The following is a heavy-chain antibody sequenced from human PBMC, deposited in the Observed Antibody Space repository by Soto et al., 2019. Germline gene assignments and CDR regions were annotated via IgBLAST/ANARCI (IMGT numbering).Heavy chain of an antibody. CDR3: VIAAGYSGNDYVYYYGMDV. CDR1: GFTFSSSG. D-gene: IGHD5-12*01. CDR2: VWYDGGNK. Sequence: QVQLVESGGGVVQPGWSLRLSCAASGFTFSSSGMLWVRQAPGKGLEWVALVWYDGGNKYYAVSVKGRFTISRDNSKNTLYLQMNSLRYEDTAVYYCVIAAGYSGNDYVYYYGMDVWGQGTRVPVSS. V-gene: IGHV3-33*01. J-gene: IGHJ6*02.